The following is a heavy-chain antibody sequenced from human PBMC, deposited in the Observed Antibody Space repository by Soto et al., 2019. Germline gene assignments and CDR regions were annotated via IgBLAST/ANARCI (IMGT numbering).Heavy chain of an antibody. CDR3: ARDYGDYEWYFDL. V-gene: IGHV3-33*01. D-gene: IGHD4-17*01. Sequence: QVQLVESGGGVVQPGRSLRLSCAASGFTFSSYGMHWVRQAPGKGLEWVAVIWYDGSNKYYADSVKGRFTISRDNSKNTLYLQMNSLRAEDTAVYYCARDYGDYEWYFDLWGRGTLVTVSS. CDR1: GFTFSSYG. CDR2: IWYDGSNK. J-gene: IGHJ2*01.